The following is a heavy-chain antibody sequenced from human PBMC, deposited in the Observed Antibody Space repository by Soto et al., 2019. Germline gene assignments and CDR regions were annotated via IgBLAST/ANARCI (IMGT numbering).Heavy chain of an antibody. D-gene: IGHD5-18*01. CDR3: ARDLGGYDVDTAMPNGWFDP. CDR1: GGSLSDDY. J-gene: IGHJ5*02. Sequence: PSETLSLTCAVYGGSLSDDYWNWLRQPQGKGLEWIGEVNHRGTSSYNPSLKSRVTISVDRAKTQFSLKLSSVTAADTAVYYCARDLGGYDVDTAMPNGWFDPWGQGNLVTVSS. V-gene: IGHV4-34*01. CDR2: VNHRGTS.